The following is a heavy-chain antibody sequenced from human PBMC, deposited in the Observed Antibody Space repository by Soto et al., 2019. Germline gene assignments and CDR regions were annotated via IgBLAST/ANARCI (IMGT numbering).Heavy chain of an antibody. Sequence: TSETLSLTCTVSGGSISGYYWSWIRQPPGKGLEWIGYMYNTGSTVYNPSLKSRVTISVDTSKNQFSLKLNSVTAADTAVYYCARDLWGYCGTDCYPLDVWGQGTTVTVS. J-gene: IGHJ6*02. D-gene: IGHD2-21*02. V-gene: IGHV4-59*01. CDR3: ARDLWGYCGTDCYPLDV. CDR1: GGSISGYY. CDR2: MYNTGST.